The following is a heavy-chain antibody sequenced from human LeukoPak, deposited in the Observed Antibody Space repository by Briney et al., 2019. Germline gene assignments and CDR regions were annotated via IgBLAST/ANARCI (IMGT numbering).Heavy chain of an antibody. CDR2: IYYNGAT. V-gene: IGHV4-59*08. J-gene: IGHJ4*02. D-gene: IGHD6-19*01. CDR1: GGSIGRDY. CDR3: AKYGNSGWVIDS. Sequence: SETLSLTCTVSGGSIGRDYWTWIRQPPGKGLEYIGYIYYNGATNYNPSLKGRVTISVDTSKNQFSLKLSSVTAADTAVYFCAKYGNSGWVIDSWGQGTLVTVSS.